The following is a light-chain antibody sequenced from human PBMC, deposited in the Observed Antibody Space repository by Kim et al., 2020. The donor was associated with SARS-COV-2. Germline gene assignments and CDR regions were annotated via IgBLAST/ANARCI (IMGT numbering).Light chain of an antibody. CDR1: NIGSKS. CDR3: QVWDSSSDHRV. CDR2: YDS. V-gene: IGLV3-21*04. J-gene: IGLJ3*02. Sequence: APGKTARITCGGNNIGSKSVSGYQKKPGQAPVLVIYYDSDRPSGIPERFSGSNSGNTATLTISRVEAGDEADYYCQVWDSSSDHRVFGGGTQLTVL.